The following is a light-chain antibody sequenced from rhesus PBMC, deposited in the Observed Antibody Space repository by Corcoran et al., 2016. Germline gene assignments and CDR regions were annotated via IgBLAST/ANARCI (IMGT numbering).Light chain of an antibody. Sequence: QAAPTQSPSVSGSPGQSVTISCTGTSSDIGGYNRVSWYQQYPGKVPKLVIYEVSKRPSGVSDRFSGSKSGNTASLTISGLKAEDEADYYCCSYARTGTFIFGGGTRLTVI. J-gene: IGLJ1*01. CDR2: EVS. CDR1: SSDIGGYNR. CDR3: CSYARTGTFI. V-gene: IGLV2-13*03.